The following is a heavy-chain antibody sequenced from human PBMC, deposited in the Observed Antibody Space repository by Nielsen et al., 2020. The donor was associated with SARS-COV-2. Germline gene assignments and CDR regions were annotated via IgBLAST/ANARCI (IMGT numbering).Heavy chain of an antibody. V-gene: IGHV3-11*06. CDR2: ISSSSSYI. J-gene: IGHJ4*02. Sequence: GGSPRLSCAASGFTFSDYYMSWIRQAPGKGLEWVSSISSSSSYIYYADSVKGRFTISRDNAKNSLYLQMNSLRAEDTAVYYCARDHAPSGYTYVPFDYWGQGTLVTVSS. CDR1: GFTFSDYY. CDR3: ARDHAPSGYTYVPFDY. D-gene: IGHD5-18*01.